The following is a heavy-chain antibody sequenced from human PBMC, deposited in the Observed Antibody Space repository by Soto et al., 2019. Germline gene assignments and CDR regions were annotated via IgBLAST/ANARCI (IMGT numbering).Heavy chain of an antibody. CDR3: VCGSYYSSGTPLRF. CDR1: GYTFTSFS. J-gene: IGHJ4*02. Sequence: QVQMVQSGAEVKKPGASVKVSCKPSGYTFTSFSITWVRQAPGQGLEWMGWISTYTGNTNYAQKLQGRVTMTRDTSTSTAYMELRSLRSADTALYYCVCGSYYSSGTPLRFWGQGTLGAVSS. CDR2: ISTYTGNT. D-gene: IGHD3-22*01. V-gene: IGHV1-18*01.